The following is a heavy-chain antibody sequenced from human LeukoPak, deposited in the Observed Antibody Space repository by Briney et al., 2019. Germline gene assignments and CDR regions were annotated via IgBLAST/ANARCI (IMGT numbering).Heavy chain of an antibody. Sequence: GGSLRLSCAASGFTFSSYAMHWVRQAPGKGLEWVAVISYDGSNKYYADSVKGRFTISRDNSKNTLYLQMNSLRAEDTAVYYCARDPQYYDFWSGPPEYYYYMDVWGKGTTVTVSS. CDR3: ARDPQYYDFWSGPPEYYYYMDV. D-gene: IGHD3-3*01. CDR2: ISYDGSNK. J-gene: IGHJ6*03. V-gene: IGHV3-30-3*01. CDR1: GFTFSSYA.